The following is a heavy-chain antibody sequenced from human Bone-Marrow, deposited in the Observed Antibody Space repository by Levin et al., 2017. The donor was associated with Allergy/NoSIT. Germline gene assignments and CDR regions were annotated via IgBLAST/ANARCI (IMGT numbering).Heavy chain of an antibody. CDR3: ARTVAGTYFDH. D-gene: IGHD6-19*01. J-gene: IGHJ4*02. V-gene: IGHV3-13*04. CDR2: IGIAGDT. CDR1: GFTFTNYD. Sequence: GESLKISCAASGFTFTNYDMHWVRQATGKGLEWVAVIGIAGDTYYSGSVKGRFTISRENAKNSFHLQMNTLRAGDTAVYYCARTVAGTYFDHWGQGTLVTVSS.